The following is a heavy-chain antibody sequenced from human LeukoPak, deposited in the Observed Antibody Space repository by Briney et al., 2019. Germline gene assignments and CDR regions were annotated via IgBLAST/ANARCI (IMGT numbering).Heavy chain of an antibody. V-gene: IGHV3-30-3*01. Sequence: PGRSLRLSCAASGFTFSSYAMHWVRQAPGKGLEWVAVISYDGSNKYYADSVKGRFTISRDNSKNTLYLQMNSLRTEDTAVYYCARVSGGTHAYDYWGQGTLVTVSS. CDR1: GFTFSSYA. D-gene: IGHD1-26*01. J-gene: IGHJ4*02. CDR3: ARVSGGTHAYDY. CDR2: ISYDGSNK.